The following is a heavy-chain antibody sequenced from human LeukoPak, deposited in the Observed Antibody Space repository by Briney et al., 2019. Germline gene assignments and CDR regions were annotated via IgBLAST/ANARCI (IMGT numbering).Heavy chain of an antibody. CDR2: ISGSGGST. Sequence: PGGSLRLSCAASGFTFSSYAMSWVRQAPGKGLEWVSAISGSGGSTYYADSVKGRFTISRDNSKNTLYLQMNSLRAEDTAVYYCAKLHSGSYDRSKNWFDPWGQGTLVTVSS. CDR3: AKLHSGSYDRSKNWFDP. D-gene: IGHD1-26*01. CDR1: GFTFSSYA. V-gene: IGHV3-23*01. J-gene: IGHJ5*02.